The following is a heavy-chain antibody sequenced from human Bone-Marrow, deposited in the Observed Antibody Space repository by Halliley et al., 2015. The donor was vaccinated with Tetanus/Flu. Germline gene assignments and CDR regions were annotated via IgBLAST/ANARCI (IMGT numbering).Heavy chain of an antibody. J-gene: IGHJ6*02. Sequence: SGLTFSSYGMHWVRQAPGKGLEWVAVIWYDGKNKYYADSVKGRFTISRDNSKNTLYMQMNSMRAEDTAVYYCAGVEGFWQLGRYGMGVWGQGPTVTLSS. CDR2: IWYDGKNK. D-gene: IGHD6-6*01. CDR3: AGVEGFWQLGRYGMGV. V-gene: IGHV3-33*01. CDR1: GLTFSSYG.